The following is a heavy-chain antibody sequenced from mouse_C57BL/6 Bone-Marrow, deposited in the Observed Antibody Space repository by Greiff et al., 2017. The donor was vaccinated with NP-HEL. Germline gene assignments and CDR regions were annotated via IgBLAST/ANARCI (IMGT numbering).Heavy chain of an antibody. V-gene: IGHV5-6*02. J-gene: IGHJ3*01. CDR3: ARGILGFAY. D-gene: IGHD4-1*01. Sequence: DVKLQESGGDLVKPGGSLKLSCAASGFTFSSYGMSWVRQTPDKRLEWVATISSGGSYTYYPDSVKGRFTISRDNAKNTLYLQMSSLKSEDTAMYYCARGILGFAYWGHGTLVTVSA. CDR2: ISSGGSYT. CDR1: GFTFSSYG.